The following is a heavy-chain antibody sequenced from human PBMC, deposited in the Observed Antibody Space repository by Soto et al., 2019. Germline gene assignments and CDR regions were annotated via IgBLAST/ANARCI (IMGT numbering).Heavy chain of an antibody. J-gene: IGHJ3*02. CDR1: GASITSYY. D-gene: IGHD2-21*02. CDR2: IHYSGGS. CDR3: ARWGDTAGLSLPAFDI. V-gene: IGHV4-59*08. Sequence: QVQLQESGPGLVKPSETLSLTCTVSGASITSYYWNWIRQTPGKGLEWIGFIHYSGGSSFNASLKSRLTRSVDTSKNQYSLRLNFLTAADTAVYYCARWGDTAGLSLPAFDIWGQGIMVTVSS.